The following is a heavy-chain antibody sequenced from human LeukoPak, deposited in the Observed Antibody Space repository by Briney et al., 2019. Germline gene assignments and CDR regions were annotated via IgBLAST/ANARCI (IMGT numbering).Heavy chain of an antibody. CDR3: ARDPRGYSGYQLYYFDY. Sequence: PGGSLRLSCAASGLTFSSYSMNWVRQAPGKGLEWVSSISSSSSYIYYADSVKGRFTISRDNAKNSLYLQMNSLRAEDTAVYYCARDPRGYSGYQLYYFDYWGQGTLVTVSS. V-gene: IGHV3-21*01. D-gene: IGHD5-12*01. CDR1: GLTFSSYS. J-gene: IGHJ4*02. CDR2: ISSSSSYI.